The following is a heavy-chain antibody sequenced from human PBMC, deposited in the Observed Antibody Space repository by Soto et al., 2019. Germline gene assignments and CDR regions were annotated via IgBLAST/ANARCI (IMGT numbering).Heavy chain of an antibody. CDR3: SRDMGFGLSDY. D-gene: IGHD3-10*01. V-gene: IGHV1-3*01. J-gene: IGHJ4*02. Sequence: GASVKVSCKASGYTFTSYAMHWVRQAPGQRLEWMGWINAGNGNTKYSQKFQGRVTITRDTSASTAYMELSSLRSEDTAVYFCSRDMGFGLSDYWGQGTPVTVSS. CDR2: INAGNGNT. CDR1: GYTFTSYA.